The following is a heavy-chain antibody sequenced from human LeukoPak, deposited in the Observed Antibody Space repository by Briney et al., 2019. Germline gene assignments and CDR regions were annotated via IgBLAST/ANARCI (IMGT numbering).Heavy chain of an antibody. V-gene: IGHV3-30-3*01. CDR1: GFTFSSYA. J-gene: IGHJ4*02. CDR2: ISYDGSNK. Sequence: GGSLRLSCAASGFTFSSYAMHWVRQAPGKGLEWVAVISYDGSNKYYADSVKGRFTISRDNAKNSLYLQMNSLRAEDTAVYYCARDSGIGYCSSTSCYTDYWGQGTLVTVSS. D-gene: IGHD2-2*02. CDR3: ARDSGIGYCSSTSCYTDY.